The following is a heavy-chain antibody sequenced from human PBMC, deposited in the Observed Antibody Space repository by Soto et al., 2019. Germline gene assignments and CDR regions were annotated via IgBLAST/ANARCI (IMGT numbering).Heavy chain of an antibody. Sequence: QVQLVESGGGVVQPGRSLRLSCAASGFTFSSYGMHWVRQAPGKGLEWVAVISYDGSNKYYADSVKGRFTISRDNSKNTLYLQMNRLRAEDTAVYYCAKEPYYYDSSGQPDYWGQGTLVTVSS. CDR1: GFTFSSYG. J-gene: IGHJ4*02. CDR2: ISYDGSNK. CDR3: AKEPYYYDSSGQPDY. D-gene: IGHD3-22*01. V-gene: IGHV3-30*18.